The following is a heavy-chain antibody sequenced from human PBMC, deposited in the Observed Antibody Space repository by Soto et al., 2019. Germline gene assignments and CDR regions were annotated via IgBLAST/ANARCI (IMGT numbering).Heavy chain of an antibody. CDR3: SRYGDHRDLHAFPTRGSFDL. V-gene: IGHV4-4*03. D-gene: IGHD4-17*01. CDR2: IYHSGST. J-gene: IGHJ2*01. CDR1: GGSISSSNW. Sequence: PQTLSLTYAVSGGSISSSNWWSWVRQSPGKGLEWIVEIYHSGSTNYNPSLKSRVTISVDTSKNQFSLKLSSVTSADTAVYYCSRYGDHRDLHAFPTRGSFDL.